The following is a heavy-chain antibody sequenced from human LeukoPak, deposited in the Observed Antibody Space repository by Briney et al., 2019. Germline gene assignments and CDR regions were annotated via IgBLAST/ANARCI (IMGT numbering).Heavy chain of an antibody. CDR3: ARQSAYSNGFDY. V-gene: IGHV4-4*02. Sequence: SETLSLTCAVSGGSISSSNWWTWVRQPPGKGLEWIGEIYDSGSTNYNPSLKSRVTVSADKSKNQFSLQLNSVTVADTAVYYCARQSAYSNGFDYWGQGTLVTVSS. CDR1: GGSISSSNW. J-gene: IGHJ4*02. D-gene: IGHD5-18*01. CDR2: IYDSGST.